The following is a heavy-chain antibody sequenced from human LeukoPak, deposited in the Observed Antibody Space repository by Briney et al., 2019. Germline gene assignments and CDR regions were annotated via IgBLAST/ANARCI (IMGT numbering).Heavy chain of an antibody. CDR2: INYSGRS. D-gene: IGHD2-21*01. CDR3: ARLDCLSDECYNY. Sequence: PSETLSLTCIVSGNSITSDFWSWIRQSPGKGLEWIGYINYSGRSEYDPSLKSRVNITVDRYRKRVSLKMRSVTAADTAVYYCARLDCLSDECYNYWAVGALVTVSS. J-gene: IGHJ4*02. CDR1: GNSITSDF. V-gene: IGHV4-59*08.